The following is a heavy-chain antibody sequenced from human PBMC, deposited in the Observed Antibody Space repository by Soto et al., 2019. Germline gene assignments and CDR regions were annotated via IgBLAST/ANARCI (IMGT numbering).Heavy chain of an antibody. V-gene: IGHV3-33*01. J-gene: IGHJ6*02. CDR3: AREMATMARYYDYYGMDV. Sequence: QVQLVESGGGVVQPGRSLRLSCAASGFTFSSYGMHWVRQAPGKGLEWVAVIWYDGSNKYYADSVKGRFTISRDNSKNTLYLQMNSLRAEDTAVYYCAREMATMARYYDYYGMDVWGQGTTVTVSS. CDR2: IWYDGSNK. D-gene: IGHD5-12*01. CDR1: GFTFSSYG.